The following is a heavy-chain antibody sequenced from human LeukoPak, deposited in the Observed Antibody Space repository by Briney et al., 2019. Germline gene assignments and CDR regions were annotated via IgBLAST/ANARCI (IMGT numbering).Heavy chain of an antibody. D-gene: IGHD1-14*01. CDR3: ARFRSAADHPDS. CDR1: GASITNYY. J-gene: IGHJ4*02. V-gene: IGHV4-59*01. Sequence: SETLSLTCTVSGASITNYYWSWIRQPPGKGLEWIGYISHTGITNYNPSLESRVIISADTSRNQFSLKLTFMTAADTAVYYCARFRSAADHPDSWGQGTLVTVSS. CDR2: ISHTGIT.